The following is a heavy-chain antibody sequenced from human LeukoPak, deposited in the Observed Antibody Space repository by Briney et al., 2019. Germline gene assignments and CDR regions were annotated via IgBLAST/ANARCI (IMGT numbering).Heavy chain of an antibody. Sequence: SETLSLTCAVYGGSLSGYYWSWIRQPPGKGLEWIGETSHSGNTNYDPSLKSRVTMSVDTSKNQFSLKLRSVTAADTAVYFCARTNPQLWYGGYYYYVDVWGKGTTVIVSS. D-gene: IGHD3-10*01. CDR2: TSHSGNT. CDR1: GGSLSGYY. CDR3: ARTNPQLWYGGYYYYVDV. V-gene: IGHV4-34*01. J-gene: IGHJ6*03.